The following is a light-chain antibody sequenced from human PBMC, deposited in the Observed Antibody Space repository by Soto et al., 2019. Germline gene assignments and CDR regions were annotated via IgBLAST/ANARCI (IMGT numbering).Light chain of an antibody. Sequence: QSALTQPPSTSGSPGQSVTISCTGTSSDVGGYNYVSWYQQYPGRAPKLMIYEVTTRPSGVPDRFSGSKSGNTASLTVSGLLAEDEAEYYCSSYAASNNFYFVFGGGTKLTVL. CDR2: EVT. CDR3: SSYAASNNFYFV. CDR1: SSDVGGYNY. J-gene: IGLJ3*02. V-gene: IGLV2-8*01.